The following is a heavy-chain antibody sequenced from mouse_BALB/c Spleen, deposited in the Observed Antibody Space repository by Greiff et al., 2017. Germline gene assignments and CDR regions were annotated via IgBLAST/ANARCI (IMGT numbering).Heavy chain of an antibody. CDR2: ILPGSGST. CDR1: GYTFSSYW. CDR3: ARGVPTMVTSYAMDY. V-gene: IGHV1-9*01. Sequence: LQESGAELMKPGASVKISCKATGYTFSSYWIEWVKQRPGHGLEWIGEILPGSGSTNYNEKFKGKATFTADTSSNTAYMQLSSLTSEDSAVYYCARGVPTMVTSYAMDYWGQGTSVTVSS. D-gene: IGHD2-10*01. J-gene: IGHJ4*01.